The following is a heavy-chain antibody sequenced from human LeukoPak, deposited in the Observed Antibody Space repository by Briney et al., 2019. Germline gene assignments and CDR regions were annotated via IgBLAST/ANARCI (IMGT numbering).Heavy chain of an antibody. J-gene: IGHJ6*02. V-gene: IGHV3-30-3*01. CDR2: ISCDGSNK. CDR1: GFTFSSYA. D-gene: IGHD3-3*01. CDR3: ARDKPSFWSGAYYYGMDV. Sequence: GGSLRLSCAASGFTFSSYAMHWVRQAPGKGLEWVAVISCDGSNKYYADSVKGRFTISRDNSKNTLYLQMNSLRAEDTAVYYCARDKPSFWSGAYYYGMDVWGQGTTVTVSS.